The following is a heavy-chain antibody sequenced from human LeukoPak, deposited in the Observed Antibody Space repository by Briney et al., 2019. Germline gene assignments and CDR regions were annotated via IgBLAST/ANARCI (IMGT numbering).Heavy chain of an antibody. Sequence: ASVNVSCTASGYTFTIYAMNWVRQAPGRGLEWMGWINTNTGNPTYAQGFTGRFVFSLDTSVSTAYLQISSLKAEDTAVYYCARDGGSSYYYHDYWGQGTLVTVSS. J-gene: IGHJ4*02. D-gene: IGHD3-22*01. V-gene: IGHV7-4-1*02. CDR1: GYTFTIYA. CDR2: INTNTGNP. CDR3: ARDGGSSYYYHDY.